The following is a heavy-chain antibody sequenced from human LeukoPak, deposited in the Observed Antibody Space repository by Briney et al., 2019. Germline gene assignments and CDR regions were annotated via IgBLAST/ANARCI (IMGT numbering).Heavy chain of an antibody. CDR3: AKDNYRYVDY. V-gene: IGHV3-30*02. Sequence: GSLRLSWAGSWFTFRSYGMHLVRQGPGKGLEWVAFIGNDENNKKFGDSLKGRFTISRDNSKSTVYLQMNSLRVEDTAVYYCAKDNYRYVDYWGQGTLVIVSS. CDR2: IGNDENNK. J-gene: IGHJ4*02. CDR1: WFTFRSYG. D-gene: IGHD3-16*02.